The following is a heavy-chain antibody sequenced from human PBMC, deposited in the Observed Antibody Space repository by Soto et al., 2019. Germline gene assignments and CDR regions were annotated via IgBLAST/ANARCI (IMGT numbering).Heavy chain of an antibody. D-gene: IGHD2-15*01. CDR3: AILGTRFCGAGSCRY. CDR1: GFTFSTYA. V-gene: IGHV3-23*01. CDR2: ISGSGDST. J-gene: IGHJ4*02. Sequence: GGSLRLSCAASGFTFSTYAMSWVRQAPGKGLEWVSAISGSGDSTYYADSVKGRSTISRDNPKNTLYLQMNSLRAEDTAVYYCAILGTRFCGAGSCRYWGQGNLVTVSS.